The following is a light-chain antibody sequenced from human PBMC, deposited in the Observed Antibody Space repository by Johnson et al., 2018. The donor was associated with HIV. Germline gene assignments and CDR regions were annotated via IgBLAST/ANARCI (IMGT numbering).Light chain of an antibody. V-gene: IGLV1-51*02. CDR2: EDN. Sequence: SVLTQPPSVSAAPGQRVNISCSGNISNIESYFVSWYQQLPGAAPTLLIYEDNKRPSGIPDRFSGSKSGTSATLGITGLQTGDEADYYCGTWDSSLSSYVFGTGTKVTVL. CDR3: GTWDSSLSSYV. CDR1: ISNIESYF. J-gene: IGLJ1*01.